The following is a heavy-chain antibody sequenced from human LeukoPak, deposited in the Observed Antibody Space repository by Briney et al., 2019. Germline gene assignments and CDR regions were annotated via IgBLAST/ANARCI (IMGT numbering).Heavy chain of an antibody. Sequence: GGSLRLSCAASGFTFSNYGMSWVRQAPGKGLEWVSDISGSGEFTYYADSVKGRFTISRDKSKKTLYLQMNSLRVEDTAVYYCAKDGARDGYNYPDHWDQGTLVTVSS. D-gene: IGHD5-24*01. V-gene: IGHV3-23*01. CDR1: GFTFSNYG. J-gene: IGHJ5*02. CDR3: AKDGARDGYNYPDH. CDR2: ISGSGEFT.